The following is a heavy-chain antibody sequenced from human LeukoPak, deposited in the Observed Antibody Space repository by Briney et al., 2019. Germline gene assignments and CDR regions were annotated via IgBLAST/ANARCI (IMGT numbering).Heavy chain of an antibody. CDR2: ISSRSNYI. Sequence: KPGGSLRLSCAASGFTFSSYSMNWARQAPGKGLEWVSSISSRSNYIYYADSVKGRFTISRDNAKNSLYLQMNSLRAEDTAVYYCARGGLDLSSSDYWGQGTLVTVSS. J-gene: IGHJ4*02. CDR1: GFTFSSYS. V-gene: IGHV3-21*01. D-gene: IGHD6-6*01. CDR3: ARGGLDLSSSDY.